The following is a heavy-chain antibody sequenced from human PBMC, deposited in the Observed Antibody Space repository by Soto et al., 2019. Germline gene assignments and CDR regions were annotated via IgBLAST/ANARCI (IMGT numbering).Heavy chain of an antibody. CDR3: ARGESGPIYYYYGMDV. J-gene: IGHJ6*02. Sequence: GGSLRLSCAASGFTFSSYLMHWVRQAPGKGLVWVSRINSDGISTSYADSVKGRFTISRDNAKNTLYLQMNSLRAEDTAVYYCARGESGPIYYYYGMDVWGQGSKVAVSS. CDR1: GFTFSSYL. CDR2: INSDGIST. V-gene: IGHV3-74*01. D-gene: IGHD3-16*01.